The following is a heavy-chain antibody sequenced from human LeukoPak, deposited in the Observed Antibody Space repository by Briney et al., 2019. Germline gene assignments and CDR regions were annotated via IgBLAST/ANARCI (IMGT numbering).Heavy chain of an antibody. CDR2: FDPEDGEDGET. V-gene: IGHV1-24*01. D-gene: IGHD3-9*01. J-gene: IGHJ4*02. CDR1: GYSLIEVA. CDR3: AMTDRYAGRPFDY. Sequence: ASVKVSCKVSGYSLIEVAMHWVRQAPGKGLEWVGSFDPEDGEDGETHYAQKFQGRVTMTEGASTDTAYMELTRLSSEDTALYYCAMTDRYAGRPFDYWGQGTLVTVSS.